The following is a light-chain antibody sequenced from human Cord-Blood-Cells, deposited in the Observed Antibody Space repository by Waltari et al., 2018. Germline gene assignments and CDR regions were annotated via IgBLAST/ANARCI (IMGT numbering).Light chain of an antibody. CDR2: AAS. Sequence: DIQMTQSPSSLFASVGERVHITCRASQSISSYLNWYQQKPGNAPKLLIYAASKLQSDVPSRFSDSVSGTDFTLTISRLQPEDFAPYYCQESYSTPWTFGQGTNVEIK. V-gene: IGKV1-39*01. CDR1: QSISSY. J-gene: IGKJ1*01. CDR3: QESYSTPWT.